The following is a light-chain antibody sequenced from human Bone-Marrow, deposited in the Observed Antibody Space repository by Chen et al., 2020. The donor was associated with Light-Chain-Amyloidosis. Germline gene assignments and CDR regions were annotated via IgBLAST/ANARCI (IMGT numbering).Light chain of an antibody. CDR1: QSVSSSY. CDR3: QQYGSSPWT. CDR2: GAS. J-gene: IGKJ1*01. V-gene: IGKV3-20*01. Sequence: EIVLTQSPGTLSLSPWERATLSCRASQSVSSSYLAWYQQKPGQAPRLLIYGASSRATGIPDSVSGSGSGTDCTLTSSRLEPEDFAVDYCQQYGSSPWTFGQGTKVEIK.